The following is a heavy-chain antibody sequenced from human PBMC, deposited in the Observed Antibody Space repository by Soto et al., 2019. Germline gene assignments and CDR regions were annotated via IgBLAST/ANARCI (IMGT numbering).Heavy chain of an antibody. J-gene: IGHJ4*02. V-gene: IGHV1-69*12. Sequence: QVQLVQSGAEVKKPGSSVKVSCKSSGGTFSSYAINWVRQAPGQGLEWMGGIIPLFGVPNYAQKFQGRVTITAGDSTTTAYMELSSLRAEDTAVYCCARAYSSGWSGDFDYWDQGILVTVSS. CDR2: IIPLFGVP. D-gene: IGHD6-19*01. CDR3: ARAYSSGWSGDFDY. CDR1: GGTFSSYA.